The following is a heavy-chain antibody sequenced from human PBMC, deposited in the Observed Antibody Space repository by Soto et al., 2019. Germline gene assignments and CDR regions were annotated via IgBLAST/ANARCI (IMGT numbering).Heavy chain of an antibody. CDR1: GFTLSSYV. J-gene: IGHJ4*02. V-gene: IGHV3-30*18. CDR3: AKEGGLSGSYYISSSYYFDY. Sequence: GVSLRLSCVSSGFTLSSYVMHWVRQAPGKGLEWVAIISYDGSNTYYADSVKGRFTISRDNSKNTLYLQMNSLRAEDTSVYYCAKEGGLSGSYYISSSYYFDYWGQGT. CDR2: ISYDGSNT. D-gene: IGHD1-26*01.